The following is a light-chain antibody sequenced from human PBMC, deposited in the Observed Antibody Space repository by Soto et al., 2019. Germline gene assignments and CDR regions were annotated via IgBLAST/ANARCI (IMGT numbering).Light chain of an antibody. Sequence: EIVLTQSPGILSLSPGERATLSCRASQSVRSTYLAWYQHKPGQAPRLLIHGASSRATRIPERFSGSGSGTDFTLTISRLEPEDFAVYYCQYYSSSLSITFGQGTRLDIK. V-gene: IGKV3-20*01. J-gene: IGKJ5*01. CDR3: QYYSSSLSIT. CDR1: QSVRSTY. CDR2: GAS.